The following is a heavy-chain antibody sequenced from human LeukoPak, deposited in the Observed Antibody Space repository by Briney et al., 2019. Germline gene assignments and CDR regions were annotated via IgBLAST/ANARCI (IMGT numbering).Heavy chain of an antibody. CDR3: AKRRPCGGNSIDYFQH. J-gene: IGHJ1*01. V-gene: IGHV3-30*02. CDR2: IRYDGSNK. D-gene: IGHD4-23*01. CDR1: GFTFSSYG. Sequence: GGSLRLSCAASGFTFSSYGMHWVRQAPGKGLEWVAFIRYDGSNKYYADSVKGRFTISRDNSKNTLYLQMNSLRAEDTAVYYCAKRRPCGGNSIDYFQHWGQGTLVTVSS.